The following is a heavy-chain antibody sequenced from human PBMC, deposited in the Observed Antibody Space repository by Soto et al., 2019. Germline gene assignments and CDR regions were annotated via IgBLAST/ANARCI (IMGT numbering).Heavy chain of an antibody. Sequence: SETLSLTCAVSGGSISSGGYSWNWIRQPPGKGLEWIGYIYHSGSTLYNPSLKSRVTISVDTSKNQFSLKLSSVTAADTAVYYCARHGMDYYDSSGYYYSPYYFDYWGQGTLVTVSS. J-gene: IGHJ4*02. CDR3: ARHGMDYYDSSGYYYSPYYFDY. CDR1: GGSISSGGYS. CDR2: IYHSGST. V-gene: IGHV4-30-2*01. D-gene: IGHD3-22*01.